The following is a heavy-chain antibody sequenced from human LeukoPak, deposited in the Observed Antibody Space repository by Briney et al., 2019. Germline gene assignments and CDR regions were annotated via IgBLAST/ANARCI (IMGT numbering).Heavy chain of an antibody. V-gene: IGHV4-30-2*01. CDR1: GGSISSGGYS. Sequence: NPSETLSLTCAVSGGSISSGGYSWSWIRQPPGKGLEWIGYINHSGSTNYNPSLKSRVTISVDTSKNQFSLKLSSVTAADTAVYYCARGVVPAAVDYWGQGTLVTVSS. CDR3: ARGVVPAAVDY. J-gene: IGHJ4*02. CDR2: INHSGST. D-gene: IGHD2-2*01.